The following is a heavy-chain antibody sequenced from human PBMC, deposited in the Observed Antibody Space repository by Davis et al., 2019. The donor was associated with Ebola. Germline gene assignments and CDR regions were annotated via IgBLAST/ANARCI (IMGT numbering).Heavy chain of an antibody. CDR2: IVVGSGNT. CDR1: GFTFTSSA. D-gene: IGHD2-2*01. CDR3: ARPFGQHCTSTGCYVSYWFDP. Sequence: AASVKVSCKASGFTFTSSAVQWVRQARGQRLEWIGWIVVGSGNTNYAQKFQERVTITRDMSTSTAYMELRSLRSDDTAVYYCARPFGQHCTSTGCYVSYWFDPWGQGTLVTVSS. J-gene: IGHJ5*02. V-gene: IGHV1-58*01.